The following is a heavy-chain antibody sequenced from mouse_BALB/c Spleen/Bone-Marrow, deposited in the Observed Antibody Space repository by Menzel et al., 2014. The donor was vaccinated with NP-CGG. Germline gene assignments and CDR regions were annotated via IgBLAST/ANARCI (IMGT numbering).Heavy chain of an antibody. CDR3: ARPIFL. CDR2: IDPANGNT. CDR1: GFNIKDTY. J-gene: IGHJ4*01. Sequence: EVKVVESGAELVKPGASVKLSCTASGFNIKDTYMHWVKQRPEQGLEWIGRIDPANGNTKYDPKFQGKATITADTSSNTAYLQLSSLTSEDTAVYYCARPIFLWGQRTSVTVSS. V-gene: IGHV14-3*02.